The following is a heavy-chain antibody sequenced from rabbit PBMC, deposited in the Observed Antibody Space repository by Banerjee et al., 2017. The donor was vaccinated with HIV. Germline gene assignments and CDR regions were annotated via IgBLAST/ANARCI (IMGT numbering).Heavy chain of an antibody. D-gene: IGHD4-2*01. V-gene: IGHV1S7*01. CDR1: GIDFSLYY. CDR3: ARGLLVTDL. CDR2: IDPIFGST. J-gene: IGHJ4*01. Sequence: QLKESGGGLVQPGGSLKLSCKASGIDFSLYYMSWVRQAPGKGLEWIGYIDPIFGSTYYATWVDGRFTISSHNAQNTLYLQLNSLTAADTATYFCARGLLVTDLWGPGTLVTVS.